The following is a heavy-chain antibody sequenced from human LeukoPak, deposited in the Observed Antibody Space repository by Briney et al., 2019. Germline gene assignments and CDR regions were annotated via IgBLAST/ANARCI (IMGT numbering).Heavy chain of an antibody. V-gene: IGHV1-69*01. J-gene: IGHJ6*02. D-gene: IGHD2-15*01. Sequence: ASVKVSCKASGGTFSSYAISWVRQAPGQGLEWMGGIIPIFGTANYAQKFQGRVTITADESTSTAYMELSSLRSEDTAVYYCSCSSGYYYYGMGVWGQGTTVTVSS. CDR3: SCSSGYYYYGMGV. CDR1: GGTFSSYA. CDR2: IIPIFGTA.